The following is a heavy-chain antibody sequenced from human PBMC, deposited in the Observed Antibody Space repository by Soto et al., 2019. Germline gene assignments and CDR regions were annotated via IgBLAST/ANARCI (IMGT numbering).Heavy chain of an antibody. CDR3: ALDSSGYSSRMDV. V-gene: IGHV5-51*01. CDR1: GYSFTSYW. Sequence: PGESLKISRKGSGYSFTSYWLGWVRQMPWKGLEWMGIIYPGDSDTRYRTSFQGQVTSSADKSIGTAYLQCSSLKASDTAMYYGALDSSGYSSRMDVWGQGATVTVSS. D-gene: IGHD3-22*01. J-gene: IGHJ6*02. CDR2: IYPGDSDT.